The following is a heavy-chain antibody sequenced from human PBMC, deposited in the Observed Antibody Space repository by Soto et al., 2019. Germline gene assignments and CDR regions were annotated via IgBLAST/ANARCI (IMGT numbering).Heavy chain of an antibody. CDR1: GFTFSDYA. J-gene: IGHJ4*02. V-gene: IGHV3-23*01. CDR2: ISSGGGSP. CDR3: VKGNGRIVPRHFDY. D-gene: IGHD1-1*01. Sequence: GGSLRLSCAASGFTFSDYAMSWVRQAPGEGLEWVSGISSGGGSPYNADSAKGRFTISRDNSKSTLYLQMNSLRAEDTAVYYCVKGNGRIVPRHFDYLGQGTLVTVSS.